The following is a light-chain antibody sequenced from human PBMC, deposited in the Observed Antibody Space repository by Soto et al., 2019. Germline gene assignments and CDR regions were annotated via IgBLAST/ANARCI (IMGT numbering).Light chain of an antibody. J-gene: IGLJ2*01. CDR3: RSYTSSSTHVV. CDR1: SSDVGGYNY. V-gene: IGLV2-14*01. Sequence: QSALTQPASVSGSPGQSITISCTGTSSDVGGYNYVSWYQQHPGKAPKLMIYDVSKRPSGVSNRFSGFKSGNTASLTNSGHQAEGEGDYYCRSYTSSSTHVVFGGGTKVTVL. CDR2: DVS.